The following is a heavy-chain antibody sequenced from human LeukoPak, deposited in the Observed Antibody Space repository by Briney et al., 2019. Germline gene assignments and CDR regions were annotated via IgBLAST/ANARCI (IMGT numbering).Heavy chain of an antibody. CDR1: GYTFTSYY. D-gene: IGHD6-19*01. CDR2: INPSGGST. CDR3: ARDMYSSGRVPFDY. J-gene: IGHJ4*02. Sequence: GASVKVSCKASGYTFTSYYMHWVRQAPGQGLEWMGIINPSGGSTSYAQKLQGRVTMTTDTSTSTAYMELRSLRSDDTAVYYCARDMYSSGRVPFDYWGQGTLVTVSS. V-gene: IGHV1-46*01.